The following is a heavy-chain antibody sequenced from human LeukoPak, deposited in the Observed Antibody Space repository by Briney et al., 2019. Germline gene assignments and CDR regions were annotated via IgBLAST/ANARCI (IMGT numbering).Heavy chain of an antibody. V-gene: IGHV3-30*18. D-gene: IGHD3-3*02. J-gene: IGHJ3*02. Sequence: GGSLRHSCAASGFTFSSYAMYWVRQAPGKGLEWVAMISFGGSNKYYADSVKGRFTISRDNSKNTLYLQMNSLRAEDTAIYYCAKDLGNILYDAFDIWGQGTMVTVSS. CDR1: GFTFSSYA. CDR3: AKDLGNILYDAFDI. CDR2: ISFGGSNK.